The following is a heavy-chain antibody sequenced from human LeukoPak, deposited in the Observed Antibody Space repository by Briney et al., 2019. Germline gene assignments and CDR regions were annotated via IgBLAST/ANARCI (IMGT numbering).Heavy chain of an antibody. CDR2: INHSGST. Sequence: PSETLSLTCAVYGGSFSGYYWSWIRQPPGKGLEWIGEINHSGSTNYNPSLKSRVTMSVDTSKNQFSLKLNSVTAADTAVYYCARDYDVLTAYPPTQLFDPWGQGTLVTVSS. J-gene: IGHJ5*02. CDR3: ARDYDVLTAYPPTQLFDP. CDR1: GGSFSGYY. V-gene: IGHV4-34*01. D-gene: IGHD3-9*01.